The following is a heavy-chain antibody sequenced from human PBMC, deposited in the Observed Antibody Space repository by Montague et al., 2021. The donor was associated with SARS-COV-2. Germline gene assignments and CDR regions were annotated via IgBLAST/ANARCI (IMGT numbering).Heavy chain of an antibody. Sequence: SETLSLTCSVSGGSVTSRTYYWGWIRQPPGKGLEWIGSIYYTGSTYYNPSLKSRVTMSIDTSKNQFSLSLTSVTAADSAVYYCAGLRRGTYYVSFDTWGQGSLVSVSS. D-gene: IGHD1-26*01. J-gene: IGHJ5*02. V-gene: IGHV4-39*07. CDR2: IYYTGST. CDR3: AGLRRGTYYVSFDT. CDR1: GGSVTSRTYY.